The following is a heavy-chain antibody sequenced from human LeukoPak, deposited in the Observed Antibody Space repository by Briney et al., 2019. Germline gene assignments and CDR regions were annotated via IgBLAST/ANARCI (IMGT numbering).Heavy chain of an antibody. CDR3: ARVSYYDSSGYYDRSAYYYYMDV. CDR1: GGSFSGYY. J-gene: IGHJ6*03. CDR2: INHSGST. D-gene: IGHD3-22*01. V-gene: IGHV4-34*01. Sequence: PSETLSLTCAVYGGSFSGYYWSWIRQPPGKGLEWIGEINHSGSTNYNPSLKSRVTMSVDTSKNQFSLKLSSVTAADTAVYYCARVSYYDSSGYYDRSAYYYYMDVWGKGTTVTVSS.